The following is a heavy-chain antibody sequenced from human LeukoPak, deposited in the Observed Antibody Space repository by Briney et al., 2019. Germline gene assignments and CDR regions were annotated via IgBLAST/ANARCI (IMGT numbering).Heavy chain of an antibody. V-gene: IGHV4-4*07. CDR1: GGSISSYY. D-gene: IGHD5-12*01. CDR3: ARVVADYYYYYYMDV. J-gene: IGHJ6*03. Sequence: KASETLSLTCTVSGGSISSYYWGWIRQPAGKGLEWIGRIYTSGCTNYNPSLKSRVTMSVDTSKNQFSLKLSSVTAADTAVYYCARVVADYYYYYYMDVWGKGTTVTVSS. CDR2: IYTSGCT.